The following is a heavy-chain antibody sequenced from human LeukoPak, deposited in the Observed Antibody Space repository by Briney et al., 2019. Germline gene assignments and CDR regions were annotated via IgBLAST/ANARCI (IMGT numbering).Heavy chain of an antibody. CDR3: TTGYCSRTSCYYFDY. Sequence: GRSLRLSCAASGFTFSSYGMHWVRQAPGKGLEGVGRTKSKTDGGTTDYAAPVKGRFTISRDDSKNTLYLQMNSLKTEDTAVYYCTTGYCSRTSCYYFDYWGQGTLVTVSS. V-gene: IGHV3-15*01. CDR1: GFTFSSYG. J-gene: IGHJ4*02. CDR2: TKSKTDGGTT. D-gene: IGHD2-2*01.